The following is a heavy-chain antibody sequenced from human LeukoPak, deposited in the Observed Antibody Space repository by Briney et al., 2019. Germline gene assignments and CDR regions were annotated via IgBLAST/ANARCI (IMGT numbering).Heavy chain of an antibody. J-gene: IGHJ4*02. CDR1: GYSFTSYW. D-gene: IGHD3-16*02. CDR2: IYPGDSDT. V-gene: IGHV5-51*01. CDR3: ARHRPYYDYVWGSYRPYAPNFDY. Sequence: GESLEISCKGSGYSFTSYWIGWVRQMPGKGLEWMGIIYPGDSDTRYSPSLQGQVTISADKSISTAYLQWSSLKASDTAMYYCARHRPYYDYVWGSYRPYAPNFDYWGQGTLVTVSS.